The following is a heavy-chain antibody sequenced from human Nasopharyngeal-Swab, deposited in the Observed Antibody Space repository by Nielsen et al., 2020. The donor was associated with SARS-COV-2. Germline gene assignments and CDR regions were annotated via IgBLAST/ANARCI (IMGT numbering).Heavy chain of an antibody. CDR1: GFTFSSYA. Sequence: GGSLRLSCAASGFTFSSYAMHWVRQAPGKGLEWVAVISYDGSNKYYADSAKGRFTISRDNSKNTLYLQMNSLRAEDTAVYYCARSWGGGYSFSFDYWGQGTLVTVSS. D-gene: IGHD2-15*01. J-gene: IGHJ4*02. V-gene: IGHV3-30-3*01. CDR3: ARSWGGGYSFSFDY. CDR2: ISYDGSNK.